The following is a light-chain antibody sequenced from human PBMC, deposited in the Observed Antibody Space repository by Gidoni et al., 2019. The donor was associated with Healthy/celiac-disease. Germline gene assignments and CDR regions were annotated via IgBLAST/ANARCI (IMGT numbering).Light chain of an antibody. CDR1: QSISRY. V-gene: IGKV1-39*01. J-gene: IGKJ2*03. Sequence: DIPITQSPSSLSASVGDRVTITCRSSQSISRYLNWYQQNPGKAATLLIYAAASLPSGVPSWFSGSGSGTDCTLTSSSLQPEDFATYYCQQRYSTPQDSFXXXTKLEIK. CDR3: QQRYSTPQDS. CDR2: AAA.